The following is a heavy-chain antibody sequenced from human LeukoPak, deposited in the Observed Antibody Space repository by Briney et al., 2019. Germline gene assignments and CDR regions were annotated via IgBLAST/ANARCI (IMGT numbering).Heavy chain of an antibody. Sequence: GGSLRLSCAAAGFTVITNGMACVRQAPRKWLELVSALYRDGNTKYADSVQGRFTISRDNSKNTLYLDTNSLSPDDTALYYCARGVEPLAANTLAYWGQGTLVTVSS. V-gene: IGHV3-53*01. J-gene: IGHJ4*02. CDR2: LYRDGNT. CDR3: ARGVEPLAANTLAY. D-gene: IGHD1-14*01. CDR1: GFTVITNG.